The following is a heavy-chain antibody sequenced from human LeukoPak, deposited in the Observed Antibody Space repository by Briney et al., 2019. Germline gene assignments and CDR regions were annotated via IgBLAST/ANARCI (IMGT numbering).Heavy chain of an antibody. J-gene: IGHJ4*02. V-gene: IGHV4-34*01. CDR3: AREGYWHPVDY. Sequence: SETLSLTCAVYGGSFSGYYWSWIRQPPGKGLEWIGEINHSGSTNYNPSLKSRVTISVDTSKNQFSLKLSSVTAADTAVYYCAREGYWHPVDYWGQGTLVTLSS. CDR1: GGSFSGYY. D-gene: IGHD2-15*01. CDR2: INHSGST.